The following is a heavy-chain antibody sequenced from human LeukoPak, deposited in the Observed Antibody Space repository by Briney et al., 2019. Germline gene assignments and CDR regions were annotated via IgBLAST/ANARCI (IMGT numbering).Heavy chain of an antibody. CDR3: ASVNFDY. V-gene: IGHV4-59*01. CDR2: IYYSGST. CDR1: GGSISSYY. J-gene: IGHJ4*02. Sequence: PSETLSLTCTVSGGSISSYYWSWIRQPPGKGLEWIGYIYYSGSTNHNPSLKSRVTISVDTSKNQFSLKLSSVTAADTAVYYCASVNFDYWGQGTLVTVSS.